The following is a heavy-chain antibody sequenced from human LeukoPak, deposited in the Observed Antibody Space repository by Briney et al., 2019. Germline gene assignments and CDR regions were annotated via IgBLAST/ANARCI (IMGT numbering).Heavy chain of an antibody. Sequence: PGRSLRLSCAASGFTFSSYAMHWVRQAPGKGLEWVAVISYDGIKKYYADSMKGRFTISRDNSKNTLYMQVNSLRAEDTAVYYCARDDDYGDYGLDYWGQGTLVTVAS. CDR2: ISYDGIKK. CDR1: GFTFSSYA. D-gene: IGHD4-17*01. J-gene: IGHJ4*02. V-gene: IGHV3-30-3*01. CDR3: ARDDDYGDYGLDY.